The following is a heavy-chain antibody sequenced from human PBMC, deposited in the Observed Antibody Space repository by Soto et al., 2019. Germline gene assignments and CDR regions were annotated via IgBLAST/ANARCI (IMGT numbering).Heavy chain of an antibody. V-gene: IGHV3-74*01. J-gene: IGHJ4*02. Sequence: EVQLVESGGALVQPGGSLRLSCEASGFTFSTSWMHWVRQAPGKGLVWVSRMNSDGSDTTYADSVKGRFTMFRDNAKNTLFLQMKSLRAEDTSLYYCVKSGEGYFDFWGQGTLVTVSS. CDR2: MNSDGSDT. CDR1: GFTFSTSW. CDR3: VKSGEGYFDF. D-gene: IGHD1-26*01.